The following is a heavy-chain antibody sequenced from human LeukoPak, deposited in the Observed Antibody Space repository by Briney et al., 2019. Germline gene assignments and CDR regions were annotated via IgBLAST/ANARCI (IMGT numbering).Heavy chain of an antibody. D-gene: IGHD3-3*01. V-gene: IGHV3-23*01. J-gene: IGHJ4*02. CDR3: AKDPDFWSGYYTGYFDY. CDR1: GFTFSSYA. Sequence: GGSLRLSCAASGFTFSSYAMSWVRQAPGKGLEWVSAISGSGGSTYYADSVKGRFTISRDNSENTLYLQMNSLRAEDTAVYYCAKDPDFWSGYYTGYFDYWGQGTLVTVSS. CDR2: ISGSGGST.